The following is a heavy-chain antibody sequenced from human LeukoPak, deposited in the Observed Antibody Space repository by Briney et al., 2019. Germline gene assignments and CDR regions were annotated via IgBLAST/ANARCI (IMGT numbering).Heavy chain of an antibody. CDR2: IRYDGSNK. V-gene: IGHV3-30*02. CDR3: ATIGYCSSTSCDNWFDP. CDR1: GFTFSSYG. J-gene: IGHJ5*02. D-gene: IGHD2-2*01. Sequence: GGSLRLSCAASGFTFSSYGMHWVRQAPGKGLEWVAFIRYDGSNKYYADSVKGRFTISRDNSKNTLYLQMNSLRAEDTAVYYCATIGYCSSTSCDNWFDPWGQGTLVTVSS.